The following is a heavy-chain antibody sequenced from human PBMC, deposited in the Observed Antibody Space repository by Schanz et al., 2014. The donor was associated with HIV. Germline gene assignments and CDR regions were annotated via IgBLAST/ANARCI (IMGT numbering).Heavy chain of an antibody. J-gene: IGHJ6*02. V-gene: IGHV3-NL1*01. CDR3: ARSPSYGMDV. CDR2: IGSGGGRT. CDR1: GFTFRTHG. Sequence: QVQLVESGGGVVQPGRSLRLSCAASGFTFRTHGIHWVRQAPAKGLEWVSLIGSGGGRTYYADSVKGRFTISRDNYKNTLYLQMNSLRAEDTAVYYCARSPSYGMDVWGQGTTVTVSS.